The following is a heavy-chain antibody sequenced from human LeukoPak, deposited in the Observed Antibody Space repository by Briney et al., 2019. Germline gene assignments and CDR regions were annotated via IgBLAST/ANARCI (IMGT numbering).Heavy chain of an antibody. Sequence: ASVKVSCKASGYTFTSYGISWVRQAPGQGLEWMGWISAYNGNTNYAQKLQGRVTMTRNTSISTAYMELSSLRSEDTAVYYCARGVPYFDYWGQGTLVTVSS. CDR1: GYTFTSYG. CDR2: ISAYNGNT. V-gene: IGHV1-18*01. J-gene: IGHJ4*02. CDR3: ARGVPYFDY.